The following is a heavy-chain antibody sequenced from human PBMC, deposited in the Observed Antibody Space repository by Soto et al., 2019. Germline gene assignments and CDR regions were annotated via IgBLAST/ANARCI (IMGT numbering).Heavy chain of an antibody. J-gene: IGHJ4*02. V-gene: IGHV3-21*01. CDR3: ARVFRYYGSGSYYDY. Sequence: GGSLRLSCAASGFTFSSYSMNWVRQAPGKGLEWVSSISSSSSYIYYADSVKGRFTISRDNAKNSLYLQMNSLRAEDTAVYYCARVFRYYGSGSYYDYWGQGTLVTVSS. CDR1: GFTFSSYS. CDR2: ISSSSSYI. D-gene: IGHD3-10*01.